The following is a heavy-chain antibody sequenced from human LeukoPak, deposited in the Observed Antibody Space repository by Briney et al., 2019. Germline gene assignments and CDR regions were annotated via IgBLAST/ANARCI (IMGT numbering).Heavy chain of an antibody. CDR2: ISYDGSNK. Sequence: GGSLRLSCAASGFTFSSYAMHWVRQAPGKGLEWVAVISYDGSNKYYADSVKGRFTISRDNSKNTLYLQMNGLRAEDTAVYYCAKSLYYDSSGYSLDYWGQGTLVTVSS. V-gene: IGHV3-30-3*01. J-gene: IGHJ4*02. CDR3: AKSLYYDSSGYSLDY. D-gene: IGHD3-22*01. CDR1: GFTFSSYA.